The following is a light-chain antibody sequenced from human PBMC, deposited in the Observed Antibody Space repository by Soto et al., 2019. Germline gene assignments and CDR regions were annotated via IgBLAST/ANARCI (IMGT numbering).Light chain of an antibody. V-gene: IGLV1-40*01. J-gene: IGLJ1*01. Sequence: QSVLTQPRSVSGAPGQRVTISCTGSSSNIGAGYDVHWYQQLPGTAPKLLIYDSNNRPSGVPDRFSGSKSGTSASLAITGLQAEDEADYYCQSYDSSLSGSTVFGTGTKVTVL. CDR2: DSN. CDR1: SSNIGAGYD. CDR3: QSYDSSLSGSTV.